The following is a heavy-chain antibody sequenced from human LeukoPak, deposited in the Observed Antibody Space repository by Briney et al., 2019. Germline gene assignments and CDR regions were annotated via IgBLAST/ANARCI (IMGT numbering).Heavy chain of an antibody. CDR3: ARGLGYCTGDSCWLSDY. Sequence: GESLKISCKGSGYRFSSYWIGWVRQISGKGLEWMGVTFPGGSETRYSPSFQGQVTISADRSISTAYLQWSSLKASDTALYYCARGLGYCTGDSCWLSDYWGQGTLVTVSS. V-gene: IGHV5-51*01. CDR1: GYRFSSYW. CDR2: TFPGGSET. J-gene: IGHJ4*02. D-gene: IGHD2-15*01.